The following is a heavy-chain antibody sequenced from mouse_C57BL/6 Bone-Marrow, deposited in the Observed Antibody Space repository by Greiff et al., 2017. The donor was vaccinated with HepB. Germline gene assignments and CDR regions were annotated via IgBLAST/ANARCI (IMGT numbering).Heavy chain of an antibody. CDR1: GFTFSSYG. J-gene: IGHJ3*01. CDR3: ARHRDLAY. V-gene: IGHV5-6*01. Sequence: EVHLVESGGDLVKPGGSLKLSCAASGFTFSSYGMSWVRQTPDKRLEWVATISSGGSYTYYPDNAKNTLYLQMSSLKSEDTAMYYCARHRDLAYWGQGTLVTVSA. CDR2: ISSGGSYT.